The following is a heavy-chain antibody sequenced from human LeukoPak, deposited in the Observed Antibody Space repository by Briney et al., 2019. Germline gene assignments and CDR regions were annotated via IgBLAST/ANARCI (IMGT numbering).Heavy chain of an antibody. CDR1: GFTFSSYG. D-gene: IGHD6-19*01. V-gene: IGHV3-33*06. Sequence: GGSLRLSCAASGFTFSSYGMHWVRQAPGKGLEWVAVVWDDGRSQNYADSVKGRFTISRDNSKNLVFLQMNSLRAEDTAVYYCAKDQWNPDFWGQGTLVSVSS. J-gene: IGHJ4*02. CDR3: AKDQWNPDF. CDR2: VWDDGRSQ.